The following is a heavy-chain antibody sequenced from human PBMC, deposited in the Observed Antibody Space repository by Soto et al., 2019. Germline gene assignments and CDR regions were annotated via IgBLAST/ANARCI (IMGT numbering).Heavy chain of an antibody. CDR3: ARGGHYDNSWGKLGHYGLDV. CDR2: ISTYNDYT. D-gene: IGHD3-16*01. V-gene: IGHV1-18*01. CDR1: GYTFIRYG. J-gene: IGHJ6*02. Sequence: QVQLVQSAAEVKKPGASVKVSCKASGYTFIRYGITWVRQAPGQGLEWMGWISTYNDYTIYAQKLQGRVTMTTDTSTRIVYMELRGLKAADTAVYYWARGGHYDNSWGKLGHYGLDVWGQGTSVTVSS.